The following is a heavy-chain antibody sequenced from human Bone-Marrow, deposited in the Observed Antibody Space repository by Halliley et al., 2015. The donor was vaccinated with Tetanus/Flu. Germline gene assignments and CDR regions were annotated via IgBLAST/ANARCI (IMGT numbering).Heavy chain of an antibody. D-gene: IGHD2-2*01. CDR1: GYNFSFYW. J-gene: IGHJ5*02. CDR3: TRLRGGYCTSAGCRYNYFDP. Sequence: VQLVQSGAEVKKPGESLKISCKASGYNFSFYWIVWVRQTPGKGLEWMGLVYPGDSDTRYNPAFQGQVTISADKSSNTAYLHGAGRKASDTAIYYCTRLRGGYCTSAGCRYNYFDPWGQGTQVTVSS. CDR2: VYPGDSDT. V-gene: IGHV5-51*01.